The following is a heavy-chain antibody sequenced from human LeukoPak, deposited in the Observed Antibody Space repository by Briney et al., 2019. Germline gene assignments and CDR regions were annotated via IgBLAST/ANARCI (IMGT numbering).Heavy chain of an antibody. CDR1: GGSISSYY. D-gene: IGHD2-15*01. J-gene: IGHJ6*03. Sequence: SETLSLTCTVSGGSISSYYWSWIRQPAGKGLEWIGRIYTSGSTNYNPSLKSRATMSVDTSKNQFSLKLSSVTAADTAVYYCARAGGGVVDASSPYYYYYMDVWGKGTTVTVSS. CDR3: ARAGGGVVDASSPYYYYYMDV. CDR2: IYTSGST. V-gene: IGHV4-4*07.